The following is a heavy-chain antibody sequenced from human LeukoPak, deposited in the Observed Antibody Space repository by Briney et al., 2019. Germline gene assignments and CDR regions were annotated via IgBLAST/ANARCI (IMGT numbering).Heavy chain of an antibody. J-gene: IGHJ4*02. V-gene: IGHV1-18*01. CDR1: GYTFSNYG. CDR2: INLKNGNT. Sequence: ASVKVSCKASGYTFSNYGISWVRQAPGQGLEWMGWINLKNGNTNYAQKFQDRVTVTTDTSTNTAYMELSSLRSDDTAVYYCARALSLDYWGQGTLVAVSS. CDR3: ARALSLDY.